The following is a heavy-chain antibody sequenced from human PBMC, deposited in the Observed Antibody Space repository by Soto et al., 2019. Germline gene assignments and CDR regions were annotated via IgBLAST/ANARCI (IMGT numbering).Heavy chain of an antibody. J-gene: IGHJ5*02. CDR2: INTDGTNT. CDR1: GFTFNRNW. D-gene: IGHD2-15*01. V-gene: IGHV3-74*01. Sequence: WGALRLSCASSGFTFNRNWMHWVRHTPGKGMVWVSHINTDGTNTNYADSVKGRFTISRENAKSTLFLQMNSLRDEDTAVYYCASEFCSGGNCYTYYFDPWGQG. CDR3: ASEFCSGGNCYTYYFDP.